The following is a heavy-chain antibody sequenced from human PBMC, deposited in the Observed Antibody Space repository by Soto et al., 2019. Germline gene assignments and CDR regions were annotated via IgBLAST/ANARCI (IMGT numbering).Heavy chain of an antibody. CDR1: GYSISSGYY. D-gene: IGHD3-16*01. V-gene: IGHV4-38-2*01. CDR2: IYHSGST. CDR3: ARATRDKTFFCGMDV. J-gene: IGHJ6*02. Sequence: SETLSLTYAVSGYSISSGYYWGWIRQPPGKGLEWIGSIYHSGSTYYNPSLKSRVTISVDTSKNQFSLKLSSVTAADTAVYYGARATRDKTFFCGMDVWGQGTTVT.